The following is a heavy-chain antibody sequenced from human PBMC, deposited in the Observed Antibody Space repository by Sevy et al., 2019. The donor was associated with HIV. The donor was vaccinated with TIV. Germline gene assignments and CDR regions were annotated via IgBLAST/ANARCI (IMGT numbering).Heavy chain of an antibody. CDR2: IIPIFGTA. J-gene: IGHJ4*02. Sequence: ASVKVSCKASGGTFSSYAISWVRQAPGQGLAWMGGIIPIFGTANYAQKFQGRVTITADESTSTAYMGLSSLRSEDTAVYYCHYYGSESYYNDPDYWGQGTLVTVSS. CDR3: HYYGSESYYNDPDY. CDR1: GGTFSSYA. V-gene: IGHV1-69*13. D-gene: IGHD3-10*01.